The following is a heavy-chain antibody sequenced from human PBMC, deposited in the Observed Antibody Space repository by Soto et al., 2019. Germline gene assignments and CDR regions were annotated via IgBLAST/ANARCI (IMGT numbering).Heavy chain of an antibody. CDR2: INAGNGNT. CDR3: AREKGGYYDFWSVTPPQHLGRDV. V-gene: IGHV1-3*01. J-gene: IGHJ6*04. CDR1: GYTFTSYA. Sequence: GASVKVSCKASGYTFTSYAMHWVRQAPGQRLEWMGWINAGNGNTKYSQKFQGRVTITRDTSASTAYMELSSLRSEDTAVYYCAREKGGYYDFWSVTPPQHLGRDVGGKGPTATLSS. D-gene: IGHD3-3*01.